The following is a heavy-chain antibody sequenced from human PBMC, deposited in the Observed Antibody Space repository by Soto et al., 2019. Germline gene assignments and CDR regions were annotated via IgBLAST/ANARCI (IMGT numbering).Heavy chain of an antibody. CDR2: IYSGGST. D-gene: IGHD4-17*01. J-gene: IGHJ3*02. CDR1: GFTVSSNY. V-gene: IGHV3-66*01. CDR3: AAPDYGDDWDDFDI. Sequence: EVQLVESGGGLVQPGGSLRLSCAASGFTVSSNYMSWVRQAPGKGLELVSVIYSGGSTYYADSVKGRFTISRDNSKNTLYIQMNSLRAEDTAVYYCAAPDYGDDWDDFDIWVKGTMAPVAS.